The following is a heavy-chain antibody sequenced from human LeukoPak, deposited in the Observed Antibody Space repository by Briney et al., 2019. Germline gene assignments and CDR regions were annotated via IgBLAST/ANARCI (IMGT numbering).Heavy chain of an antibody. CDR3: ARDRSGRKIMVVAATVFGY. Sequence: GASVKVSCKASGYTFTGYYMHWVRQAPGQGLEWMGWINPNSGGTNYAQKFQGRVTMTRDTSISTAYMELSRLRSDDTAVYYCARDRSGRKIMVVAATVFGYWGQGTLVTVSP. D-gene: IGHD2-15*01. CDR1: GYTFTGYY. CDR2: INPNSGGT. V-gene: IGHV1-2*02. J-gene: IGHJ4*02.